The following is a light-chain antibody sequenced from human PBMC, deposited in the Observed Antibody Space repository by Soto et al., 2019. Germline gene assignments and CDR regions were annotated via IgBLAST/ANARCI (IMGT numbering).Light chain of an antibody. CDR3: QQRSDWHLT. CDR2: DAS. CDR1: QSVNDY. J-gene: IGKJ4*01. Sequence: EIVLAQSPATLSLSPGDRATLSCRASQSVNDYLAWYQQRPGQAPRLLIYDASNRATGIPARFSGSGSGTDFTLTISSLEPEDFAVYYCQQRSDWHLTFGGGTKVEIK. V-gene: IGKV3-11*01.